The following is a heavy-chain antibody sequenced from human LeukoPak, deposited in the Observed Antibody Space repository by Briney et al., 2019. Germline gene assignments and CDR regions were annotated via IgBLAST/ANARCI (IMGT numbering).Heavy chain of an antibody. CDR2: ISPEGKDT. CDR3: VKERPFYDY. D-gene: IGHD2/OR15-2a*01. CDR1: GFNFNTCP. J-gene: IGHJ4*02. Sequence: GGSLRLSCSASGFNFNTCPMHWLRQAPGKGLEFAAAISPEGKDTYYADSVKGRFTISRDNSRNTLYLQMSGLRVEDTAVYYCVKERPFYDYWGQGTLVTVSS. V-gene: IGHV3-64D*06.